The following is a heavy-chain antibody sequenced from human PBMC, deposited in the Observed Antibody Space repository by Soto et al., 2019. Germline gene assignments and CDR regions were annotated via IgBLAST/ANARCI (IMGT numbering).Heavy chain of an antibody. V-gene: IGHV1-18*01. D-gene: IGHD2-15*01. CDR3: ARDLTRFFSGGSCPFSM. J-gene: IGHJ4*02. Sequence: QAQLVQSGAEVKKPGASVRVACTASEDIFNNFGITWVRQAPGQCLERLGWVSYYNGHTNYAQRLQGRVFMTTDTATSTAYLELRSLTFNDTAGYDCARDLTRFFSGGSCPFSMWGQGTQVIVSS. CDR2: VSYYNGHT. CDR1: EDIFNNFG.